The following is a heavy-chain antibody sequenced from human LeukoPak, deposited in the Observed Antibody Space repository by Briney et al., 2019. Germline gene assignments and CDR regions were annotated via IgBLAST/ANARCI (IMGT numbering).Heavy chain of an antibody. D-gene: IGHD3-10*01. J-gene: IGHJ4*02. V-gene: IGHV3-74*01. CDR1: GFTFNSYW. Sequence: GGSLRLSCVASGFTFNSYWMHWVRQAPGKGLVWVSGISTDGSDTRCADSVKGRFTISRDNAKNTLYPQLNNLRGEDTAVYYCARDFKDRGVWGQGTLVTVSS. CDR2: ISTDGSDT. CDR3: ARDFKDRGV.